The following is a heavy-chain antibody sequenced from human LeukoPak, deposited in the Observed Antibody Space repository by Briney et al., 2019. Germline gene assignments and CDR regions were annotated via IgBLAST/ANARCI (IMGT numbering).Heavy chain of an antibody. D-gene: IGHD2-15*01. Sequence: PSETLSLTCTVSGGSISSSSYYWGWIRQPPGKGLEWIGSIFYGGSTHYNPSLQSRITISSDTSKNLVSLKMSSVTAADTAVYYCARGYCSGGSCYSYYYYNYMDVWGKGTTVTVSS. CDR3: ARGYCSGGSCYSYYYYNYMDV. J-gene: IGHJ6*03. CDR1: GGSISSSSYY. CDR2: IFYGGST. V-gene: IGHV4-39*07.